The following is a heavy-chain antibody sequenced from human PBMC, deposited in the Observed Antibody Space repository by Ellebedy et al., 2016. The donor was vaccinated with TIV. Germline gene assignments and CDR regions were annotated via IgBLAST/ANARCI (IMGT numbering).Heavy chain of an antibody. Sequence: GESLKISCAASGFTVGSAYVSWVRQAAGKGLEWVSVIYSGGRTYYADSVKGRFTISRDNSKNTLYLKMNSLRDEDMPVYYCSSTWREQVDYWGQGTLVTVSS. D-gene: IGHD1-26*01. CDR2: IYSGGRT. CDR1: GFTVGSAY. V-gene: IGHV3-53*01. CDR3: SSTWREQVDY. J-gene: IGHJ4*02.